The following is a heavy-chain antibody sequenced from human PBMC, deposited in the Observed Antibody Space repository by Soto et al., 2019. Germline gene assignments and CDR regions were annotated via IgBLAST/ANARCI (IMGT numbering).Heavy chain of an antibody. CDR3: TTQRDVSGSTAFDI. CDR1: GYKFASYW. Sequence: PGESLKISCQGPGYKFASYWIGWVRQMPGKGIEWMGIIYPRDSDTRYSPSFHGRITISADKSISTAYLQWSSLRASDTAIHYLTTQRDVSGSTAFDIWGQGTMVTVSS. V-gene: IGHV5-51*01. CDR2: IYPRDSDT. J-gene: IGHJ3*02. D-gene: IGHD3-10*01.